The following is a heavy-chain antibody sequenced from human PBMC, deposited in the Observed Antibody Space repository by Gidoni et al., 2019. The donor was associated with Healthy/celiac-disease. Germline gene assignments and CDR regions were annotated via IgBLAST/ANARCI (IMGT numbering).Heavy chain of an antibody. Sequence: QVQLVQSGAEVKKPGASVKAPCKASGYTFTSYGSRWVRQAPGQGLEWMGWISAYNGNTNYAQKLQGRVTMTTDTSTSTAYMELRSLRSDDTAVYYCARDRRIAARPDYYYYYGMDVWGQGTTVTVSS. CDR1: GYTFTSYG. CDR3: ARDRRIAARPDYYYYYGMDV. J-gene: IGHJ6*02. V-gene: IGHV1-18*01. CDR2: ISAYNGNT. D-gene: IGHD6-6*01.